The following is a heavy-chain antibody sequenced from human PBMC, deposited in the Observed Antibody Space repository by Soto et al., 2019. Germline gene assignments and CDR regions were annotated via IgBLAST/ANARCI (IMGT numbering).Heavy chain of an antibody. CDR1: GYTFTSNG. CDR2: INVGRGNA. D-gene: IGHD3-22*01. V-gene: IGHV1-3*01. Sequence: ASVKVSCKAAGYTFTSNGVHWVRQAPGQRLEWMGWINVGRGNAKYSQRFQDRVTITRDTSANTAYLELNSLRSEDTAVYYYARGSQSYDSVVYYYIFDYCGQGTLVTVSS. J-gene: IGHJ4*02. CDR3: ARGSQSYDSVVYYYIFDY.